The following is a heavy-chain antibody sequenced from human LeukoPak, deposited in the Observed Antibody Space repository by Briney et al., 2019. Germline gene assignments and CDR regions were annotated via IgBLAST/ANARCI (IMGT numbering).Heavy chain of an antibody. J-gene: IGHJ3*02. D-gene: IGHD5-24*01. V-gene: IGHV3-9*01. CDR3: AKDMADGYNWLGDAFDI. CDR1: GFTFDDYA. Sequence: GGSLRFSCAASGFTFDDYAMHWVRQAPGKGLEWVSGISWNSGSIGYADSVKGRFTISRDNAKNSLYLQMNSLRAEDTALYYCAKDMADGYNWLGDAFDIWGQGTMVTVSS. CDR2: ISWNSGSI.